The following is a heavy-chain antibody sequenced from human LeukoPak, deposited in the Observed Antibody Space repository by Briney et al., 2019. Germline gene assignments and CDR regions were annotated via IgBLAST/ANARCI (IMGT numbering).Heavy chain of an antibody. CDR1: GLAFSRDW. D-gene: IGHD3-10*01. CDR2: MEGDGSSA. Sequence: GGSLRLSCAASGLAFSRDWMHWVRQAPGKGLVWVSGMEGDGSSATYADYVKGRFTISRDNAKNTLYLQMNSLRAEDTAVYFCARDPSAFAGYFDFSGQGTLVTASS. V-gene: IGHV3-74*01. CDR3: ARDPSAFAGYFDF. J-gene: IGHJ4*02.